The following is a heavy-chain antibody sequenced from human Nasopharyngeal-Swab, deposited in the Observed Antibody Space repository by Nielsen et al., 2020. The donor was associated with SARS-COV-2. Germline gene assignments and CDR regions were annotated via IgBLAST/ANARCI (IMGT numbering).Heavy chain of an antibody. V-gene: IGHV4-31*03. Sequence: SETLSLTCTVSGGSISSGGYYWSWIRQHPGKGLEWIGYIYYSGSTYYNPSLKSRVTISVDTSKNQSSLKLSSVTAADTAVYYCARGNNDFWSGYVYWGQGTLVTVSS. CDR2: IYYSGST. CDR1: GGSISSGGYY. D-gene: IGHD3-3*01. CDR3: ARGNNDFWSGYVY. J-gene: IGHJ4*02.